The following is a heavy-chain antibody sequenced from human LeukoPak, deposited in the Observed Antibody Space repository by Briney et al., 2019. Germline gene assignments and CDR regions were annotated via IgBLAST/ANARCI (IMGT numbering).Heavy chain of an antibody. Sequence: SETLSLTCTVSRGSISSDFWSWIRQPPGKGLQWIGHIFYSGSTTYNPSLKTRVTISMDTSKTQFSLKLTSVTAADTAVYYCARAKWGYAFEIWGQGTMVTVS. J-gene: IGHJ3*02. D-gene: IGHD7-27*01. CDR2: IFYSGST. CDR1: RGSISSDF. V-gene: IGHV4-59*01. CDR3: ARAKWGYAFEI.